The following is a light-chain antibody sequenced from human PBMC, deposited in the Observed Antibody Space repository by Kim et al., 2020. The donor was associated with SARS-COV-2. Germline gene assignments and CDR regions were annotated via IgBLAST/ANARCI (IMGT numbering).Light chain of an antibody. Sequence: GQRGTISCSGSSSNIGSNYVYWYRQLPGTAPELLIYKNNQRPSGVPDRFSGSKSGTSASLAISGLRSEDEADYYCAAWDDSLSGRVFGGGTKLTVL. V-gene: IGLV1-47*01. J-gene: IGLJ3*02. CDR1: SSNIGSNY. CDR3: AAWDDSLSGRV. CDR2: KNN.